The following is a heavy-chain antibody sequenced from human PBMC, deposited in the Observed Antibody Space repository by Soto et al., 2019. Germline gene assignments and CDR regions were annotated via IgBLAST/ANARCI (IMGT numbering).Heavy chain of an antibody. CDR1: GGTFSSYT. V-gene: IGHV1-69*08. Sequence: QVQLVQSGAEVKKPGSSVKVSCKASGGTFSSYTISWVRQAPGQGLEWMGRIIPILGIANYAQKFQGRVTITADKSTSTAYMELSRLRSEDTAVYYCARDKRTGGAPSPVYYGMDVWGQGTTVTVSS. D-gene: IGHD3-16*01. CDR3: ARDKRTGGAPSPVYYGMDV. J-gene: IGHJ6*02. CDR2: IIPILGIA.